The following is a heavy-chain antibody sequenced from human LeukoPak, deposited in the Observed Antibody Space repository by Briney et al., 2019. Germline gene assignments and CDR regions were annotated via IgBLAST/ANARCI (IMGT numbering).Heavy chain of an antibody. CDR2: INPNSGGT. D-gene: IGHD6-6*01. CDR1: GYTLTGYY. Sequence: ASVKVSCKASGYTLTGYYMHWVRQAPGQGLEWMGWINPNSGGTNYAQKFQGRVTMTRDMSTSTVYMELSSLRSEDTAVYYCASREYSSSSRDEYWGQGTLVTVSS. CDR3: ASREYSSSSRDEY. V-gene: IGHV1-2*02. J-gene: IGHJ4*02.